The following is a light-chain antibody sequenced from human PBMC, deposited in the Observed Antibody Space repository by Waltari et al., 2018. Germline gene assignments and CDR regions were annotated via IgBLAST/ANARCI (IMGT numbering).Light chain of an antibody. V-gene: IGLV1-40*01. CDR3: QSYDNNLRAWV. J-gene: IGLJ3*02. CDR1: SSNPGSNYP. CDR2: ANE. Sequence: QSGLTQPPSVSGAAGQRVIIPCTGTSSNPGSNYPAHWYQQFPGTAPKVLIYANENRPSGIPDRFSASKSGTSASLTITGLQTEDEADYYCQSYDNNLRAWVFGGGTKVTVL.